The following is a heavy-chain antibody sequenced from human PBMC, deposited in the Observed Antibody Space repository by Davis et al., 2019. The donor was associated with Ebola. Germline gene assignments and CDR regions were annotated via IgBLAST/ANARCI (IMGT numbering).Heavy chain of an antibody. J-gene: IGHJ5*02. V-gene: IGHV4-34*01. CDR2: INHSGST. CDR3: ARDQTSYYDYIWGSYPTSSNWFDP. CDR1: GGSFSGYY. Sequence: MPGGSLRLSCAVYGGSFSGYYWSWIRQPPGKGLEWIGEINHSGSTNYNPSLKSRVTISVDTSKNQFSLKLSSVPAADTAVYYCARDQTSYYDYIWGSYPTSSNWFDPWGQGTLVTVSS. D-gene: IGHD3-16*02.